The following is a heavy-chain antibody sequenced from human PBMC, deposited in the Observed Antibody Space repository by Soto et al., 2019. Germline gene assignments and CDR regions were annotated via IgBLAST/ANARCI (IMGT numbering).Heavy chain of an antibody. CDR2: IIPIFGTA. CDR3: ASETDGYSYGSFDY. J-gene: IGHJ4*02. D-gene: IGHD5-18*01. V-gene: IGHV1-69*13. Sequence: SVKVSCKASGGTFSSYAISWVRQAPGQGLEWMGGIIPIFGTANYAQKFQGRVTITADESTSTAYMELSSLRSEDTAVYYCASETDGYSYGSFDYWGQGTLVTVSS. CDR1: GGTFSSYA.